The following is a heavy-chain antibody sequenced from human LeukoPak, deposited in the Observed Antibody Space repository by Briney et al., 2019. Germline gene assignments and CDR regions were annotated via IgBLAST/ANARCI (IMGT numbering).Heavy chain of an antibody. CDR1: GFPFSSYA. J-gene: IGHJ4*02. V-gene: IGHV3-53*01. CDR3: ARRAGDYSHPYDY. CDR2: IYNGGST. Sequence: PGGSLRLSCAASGFPFSSYAMSWVRQAPGKGLEWVSLIYNGGSTYYTDSVKGRFTISRDNSKNTLYLQMNSLRAEDTAVYYCARRAGDYSHPYDYWGQGILVTVSS. D-gene: IGHD3-22*01.